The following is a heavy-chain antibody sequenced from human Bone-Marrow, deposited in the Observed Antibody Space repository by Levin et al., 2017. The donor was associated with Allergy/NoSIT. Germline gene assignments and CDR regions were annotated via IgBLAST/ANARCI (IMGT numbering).Heavy chain of an antibody. CDR2: IYYTGAT. Sequence: PSETLSLTCTVAGCSITSSSLYGGWIRQPPGKGLEWIGSIYYTGATYYNPSLKSRVTVSVDTSKNQFSLNLKSVTAADTAVYYCAKHRIAVAGFDSWGQGTLVIVSS. D-gene: IGHD6-19*01. CDR3: AKHRIAVAGFDS. CDR1: GCSITSSSLY. J-gene: IGHJ4*02. V-gene: IGHV4-39*01.